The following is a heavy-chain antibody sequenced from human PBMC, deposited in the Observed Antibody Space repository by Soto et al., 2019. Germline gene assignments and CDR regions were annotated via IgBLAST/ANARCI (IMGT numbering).Heavy chain of an antibody. V-gene: IGHV3-23*01. CDR3: ATSFRYFDN. CDR1: GSISTTTP. J-gene: IGHJ4*02. CDR2: ISGRGTNT. Sequence: GGSLRLSCAASGSISTTTPLSWVRQAPGKGLEWVSTISGRGTNTYYADSVKGRFIISRDNLKNTVNLQMNGLGVEDTAIYYCATSFRYFDNWGQGTRVTVS.